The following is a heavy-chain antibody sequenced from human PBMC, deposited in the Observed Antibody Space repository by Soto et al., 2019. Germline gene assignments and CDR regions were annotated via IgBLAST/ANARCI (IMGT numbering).Heavy chain of an antibody. CDR2: ISWDGGST. D-gene: IGHD4-17*01. V-gene: IGHV3-43D*04. CDR1: GFTFDDYA. CDR3: AKAHYGDSTWGYYYGMDV. J-gene: IGHJ6*02. Sequence: PGGSLRLSCAASGFTFDDYAMHWVRQAPGKGLEWVSLISWDGGSTYYADSVKGRFTISRDNSKNSLYLQMNSLRAEDTALYYCAKAHYGDSTWGYYYGMDVWGQGTTVTGS.